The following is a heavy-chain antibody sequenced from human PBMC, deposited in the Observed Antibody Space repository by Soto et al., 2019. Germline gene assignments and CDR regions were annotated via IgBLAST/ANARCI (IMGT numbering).Heavy chain of an antibody. J-gene: IGHJ4*02. CDR3: AKLLGISGWSFDY. D-gene: IGHD3-22*01. Sequence: EVQVLESGGGLVQPGGSLRLSCAASGFTFNVYAMSWVRHVPGKGLEWVSTISNNGNTHFAESVKGRFTISRDNSKNTVYLQMNGLRAEDTAVYYCAKLLGISGWSFDYWGQGTQVTVSS. V-gene: IGHV3-23*01. CDR1: GFTFNVYA. CDR2: ISNNGNT.